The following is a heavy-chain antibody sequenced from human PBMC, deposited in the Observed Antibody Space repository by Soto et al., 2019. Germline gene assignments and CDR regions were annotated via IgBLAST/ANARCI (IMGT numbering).Heavy chain of an antibody. V-gene: IGHV3-30-3*01. Sequence: PGGSLRLSCAASGFTFSSYAMHWVRQAPGKGLEWVAVISYDGSNKYYADSVKGRFTISRDNSKNTLYLQMNSLRAEDTAVYYCAREEAYGDYFEWFDPWGQGTLVTVSS. CDR2: ISYDGSNK. CDR1: GFTFSSYA. J-gene: IGHJ5*02. CDR3: AREEAYGDYFEWFDP. D-gene: IGHD4-17*01.